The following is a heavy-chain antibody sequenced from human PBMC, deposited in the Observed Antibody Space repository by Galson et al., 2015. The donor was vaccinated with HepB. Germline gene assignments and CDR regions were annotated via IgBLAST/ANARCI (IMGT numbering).Heavy chain of an antibody. V-gene: IGHV3-23*01. Sequence: SLRLSCAASGFTFSSYAMSWVRQAPGKGLEWVSAISGSGGSTYYADSVKGRFTISRDNSKNTLYLQMNSLRAEDTAVYYCAKDVNRYSSSWYAYWGQGTLVTVSS. CDR1: GFTFSSYA. J-gene: IGHJ4*02. D-gene: IGHD6-13*01. CDR3: AKDVNRYSSSWYAY. CDR2: ISGSGGST.